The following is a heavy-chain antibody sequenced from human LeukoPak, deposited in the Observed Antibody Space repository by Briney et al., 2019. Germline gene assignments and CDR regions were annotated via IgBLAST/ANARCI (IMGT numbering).Heavy chain of an antibody. CDR2: INHSGST. CDR1: GGSFSGYY. D-gene: IGHD3-10*01. V-gene: IGHV4-34*01. CDR3: ARGRGSRAMVRGPIGY. J-gene: IGHJ4*02. Sequence: SETLSLTCAVHGGSFSGYYWSWIRQPPGKGLEWIGEINHSGSTNYNPSLKSRVTISVDTSKNQFSLKLSSVTAADTAVYYCARGRGSRAMVRGPIGYWGQGTLVTVSS.